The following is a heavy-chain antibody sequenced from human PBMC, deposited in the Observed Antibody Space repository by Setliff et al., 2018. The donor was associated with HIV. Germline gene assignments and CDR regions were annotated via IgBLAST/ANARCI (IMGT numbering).Heavy chain of an antibody. CDR1: GGSVTSYY. CDR3: ARGSWKDGAQGYLFDH. Sequence: PSETLSLTCTVSGGSVTSYYWSWIRQSPEKGLEWIGYIYHTGITNYNPSLKSRLSTSIDTSKNQFSLSLRSVTAADTAVYYCARGSWKDGAQGYLFDHWGQGTLVTVSS. V-gene: IGHV4-59*02. J-gene: IGHJ4*02. CDR2: IYHTGIT. D-gene: IGHD1-1*01.